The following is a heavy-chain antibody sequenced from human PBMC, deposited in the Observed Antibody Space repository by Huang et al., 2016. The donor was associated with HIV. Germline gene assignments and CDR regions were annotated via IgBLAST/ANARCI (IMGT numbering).Heavy chain of an antibody. CDR2: CDPEMGET. CDR3: ATGFDVFFDF. Sequence: QVQLVQSRAEVKKPGASVKVSCKVPEYTLTELSIHWVRQPTGKGREWMGGCDPEMGETIYAQKVQGRVTMTEDTSTETAFMELSGLRPEDTAVYYCATGFDVFFDFWGQGTLVTVSS. CDR1: EYTLTELS. J-gene: IGHJ4*02. V-gene: IGHV1-24*01. D-gene: IGHD3-9*01.